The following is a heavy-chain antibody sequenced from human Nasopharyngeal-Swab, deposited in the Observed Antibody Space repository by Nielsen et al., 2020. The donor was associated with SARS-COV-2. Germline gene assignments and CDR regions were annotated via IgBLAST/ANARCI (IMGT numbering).Heavy chain of an antibody. Sequence: GGSLKISCAASGFTFSSYRMNWVRQAPGKGLEWVSSISSSSSYIYYADSVKGRFTISRDNAKNSLYLQMNSLRAEDTAVFYCARWDYSNYDLDYWGQGTLVTVSS. CDR3: ARWDYSNYDLDY. D-gene: IGHD4-11*01. J-gene: IGHJ4*02. CDR2: ISSSSSYI. CDR1: GFTFSSYR. V-gene: IGHV3-21*01.